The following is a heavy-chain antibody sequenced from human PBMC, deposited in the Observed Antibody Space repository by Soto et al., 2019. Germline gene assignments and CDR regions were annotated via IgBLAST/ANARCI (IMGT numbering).Heavy chain of an antibody. CDR1: GFTFSRHA. J-gene: IGHJ4*02. CDR2: ISGSGGST. V-gene: IGHV3-23*01. CDR3: ARGRLVPAVNFDY. Sequence: PGGSLRLSCAASGFTFSRHAMTWVRQAPGKGLEWVSTISGSGGSTYYADSVKDRFTISRDNSKNTLYLQMNSLRAEDMAVYYCARGRLVPAVNFDYWGQGALVTVSS. D-gene: IGHD2-2*01.